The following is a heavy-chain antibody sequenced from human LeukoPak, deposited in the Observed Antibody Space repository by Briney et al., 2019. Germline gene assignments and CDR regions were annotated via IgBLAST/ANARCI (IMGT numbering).Heavy chain of an antibody. Sequence: GGSLRLSCAASGFTFSSYSMNWVRQAPGKGLEWVSSISSSSSYIYYADSVKGRFTISRDNAKNTLYLQMNSLRAEDTAVYYCARFDPDEGSFDYWGQGTLVTVSS. V-gene: IGHV3-21*01. J-gene: IGHJ4*02. CDR3: ARFDPDEGSFDY. CDR2: ISSSSSYI. D-gene: IGHD3-10*01. CDR1: GFTFSSYS.